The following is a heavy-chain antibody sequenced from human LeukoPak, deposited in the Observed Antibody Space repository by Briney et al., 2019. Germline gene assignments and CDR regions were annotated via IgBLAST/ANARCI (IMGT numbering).Heavy chain of an antibody. V-gene: IGHV1-18*01. Sequence: ASVKVSCKTSGYTFTSYGIGWVRQAPGQGLEWMGWISADNGKTNYAQKLQGRVTMTTDTSTTTAYMELRSLRSDDTAVYYCARDNSVRDEAWWFNPWGQGTLVTVSS. D-gene: IGHD5-24*01. CDR1: GYTFTSYG. J-gene: IGHJ5*02. CDR2: ISADNGKT. CDR3: ARDNSVRDEAWWFNP.